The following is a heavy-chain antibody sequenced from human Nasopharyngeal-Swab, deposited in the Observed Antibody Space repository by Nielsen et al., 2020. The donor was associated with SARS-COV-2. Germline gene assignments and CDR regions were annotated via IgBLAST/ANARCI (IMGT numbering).Heavy chain of an antibody. CDR2: INPSGTT. J-gene: IGHJ4*01. Sequence: GSLRLSCAVYGGSFSGYYWSWIRQPPGKGLEWIGEINPSGTTNYNPSLKSRVPISVDPSKNQFSLKLSSVTDADTAVYYCASGLRFLEWLPLDYWGQGTLVTVSS. D-gene: IGHD3-3*01. CDR3: ASGLRFLEWLPLDY. V-gene: IGHV4-34*01. CDR1: GGSFSGYY.